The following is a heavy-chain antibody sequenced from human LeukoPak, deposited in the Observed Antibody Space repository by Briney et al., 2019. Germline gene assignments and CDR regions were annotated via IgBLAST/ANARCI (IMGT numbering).Heavy chain of an antibody. D-gene: IGHD3-10*01. CDR1: GFTFSSYE. CDR3: ARPMVRGVHPIDY. J-gene: IGHJ4*02. Sequence: GGSLRLSCAASGFTFSSYEMNWVRQAPGKGLEWVSYISSSGSTIYYADSVKGRFTISRDNAKNSLYLQMNSLRAEDTAVYYCARPMVRGVHPIDYWGQGTLVTVSS. CDR2: ISSSGSTI. V-gene: IGHV3-48*03.